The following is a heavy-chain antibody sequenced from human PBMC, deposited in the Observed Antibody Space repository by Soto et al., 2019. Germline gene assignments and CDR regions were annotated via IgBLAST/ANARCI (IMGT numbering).Heavy chain of an antibody. D-gene: IGHD6-19*01. CDR3: ARDKGIPVAGIDY. Sequence: SETLSLTCIVSGGSISSNDFYWSWIRQHPGKGLEWIGYIYYSGNTYYNPSLKSRVTISVDTSKNQFSLKLSSVTAADTAVYYCARDKGIPVAGIDYWGQGTLVTVAS. V-gene: IGHV4-31*03. CDR2: IYYSGNT. J-gene: IGHJ4*02. CDR1: GGSISSNDFY.